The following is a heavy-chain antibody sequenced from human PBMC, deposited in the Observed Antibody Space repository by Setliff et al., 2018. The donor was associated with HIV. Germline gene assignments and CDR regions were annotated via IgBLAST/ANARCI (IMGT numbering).Heavy chain of an antibody. CDR2: LSPSGTT. CDR1: GGSFSNYY. CDR3: VTSSSWSSRLNF. V-gene: IGHV4-34*01. J-gene: IGHJ4*02. D-gene: IGHD2-2*01. Sequence: PSETLSLTCTVYGGSFSNYYTNWIRQPPGKGLEWIGELSPSGTTRSNPSLQSRVTISLDTSNNQFSLKLTSVTAADTAVYYCVTSSSWSSRLNFWGPGMLVTVSS.